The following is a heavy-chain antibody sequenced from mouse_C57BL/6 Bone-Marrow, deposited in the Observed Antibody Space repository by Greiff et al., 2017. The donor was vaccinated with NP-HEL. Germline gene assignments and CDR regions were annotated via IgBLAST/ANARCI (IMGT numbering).Heavy chain of an antibody. Sequence: ESGPGLVKPSQSLSLTCSVTGYSITSGYYWNWIRQFPGNKLEWMGYISYDGSNNYNPSLKNRISITRDTSKNQFFLKLNSVTTEDTATYYCARVGLGQGYFDVWGTGTTVTVSS. D-gene: IGHD4-1*01. CDR2: ISYDGSN. V-gene: IGHV3-6*01. CDR3: ARVGLGQGYFDV. CDR1: GYSITSGYY. J-gene: IGHJ1*03.